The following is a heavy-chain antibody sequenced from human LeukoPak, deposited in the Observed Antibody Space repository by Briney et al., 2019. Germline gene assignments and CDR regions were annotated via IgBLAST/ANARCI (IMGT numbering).Heavy chain of an antibody. CDR1: GGTFSNFG. V-gene: IGHV1-69*04. CDR3: ARDGSKYYYGSRSYYTDH. Sequence: SVKVSCKASGGTFSNFGIGWVRQAPGQGLEWMGRLIPIFGKANYAQKFQGRVTITADKSTSTAYMELSSLRSEDTAVYYCARDGSKYYYGSRSYYTDHWGQGTLVTVSS. D-gene: IGHD3-10*01. CDR2: LIPIFGKA. J-gene: IGHJ4*02.